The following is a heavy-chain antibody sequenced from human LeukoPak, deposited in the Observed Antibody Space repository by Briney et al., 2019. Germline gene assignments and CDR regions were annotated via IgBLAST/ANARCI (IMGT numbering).Heavy chain of an antibody. CDR3: ATASPIFGVVITYDGVDY. V-gene: IGHV1-24*01. CDR2: FDPEDGET. Sequence: ASVKVSCKVSGYTLTELSMHWVRQAPGKGLEWMGGFDPEDGETIYAQKFQGRVTMTGDTSTDTAYMELSSLRSEDTAVYYCATASPIFGVVITYDGVDYWGQGTLVTVSS. CDR1: GYTLTELS. J-gene: IGHJ4*02. D-gene: IGHD3-3*01.